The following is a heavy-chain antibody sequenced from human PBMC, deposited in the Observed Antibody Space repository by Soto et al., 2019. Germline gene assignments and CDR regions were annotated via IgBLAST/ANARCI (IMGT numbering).Heavy chain of an antibody. CDR2: ISGSGGST. CDR3: AKSVQLWLESYFDY. V-gene: IGHV3-23*01. Sequence: HPGGSLRLSCAASGFTFSSYAMSWVRQAPGKGLEWVSAISGSGGSTYYADSVKGRFTISRDNSKNTLYLQMNSLRAEDTAVYYCAKSVQLWLESYFDYWGQGTLVTVSS. J-gene: IGHJ4*02. D-gene: IGHD5-18*01. CDR1: GFTFSSYA.